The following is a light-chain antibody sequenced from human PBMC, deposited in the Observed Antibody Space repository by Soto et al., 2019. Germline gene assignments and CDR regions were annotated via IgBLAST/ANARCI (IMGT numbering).Light chain of an antibody. CDR1: SSNIGAGYD. V-gene: IGLV1-40*01. CDR2: GNS. Sequence: QAVVTQPLSVSGAPGQRVTISCTGSSSNIGAGYDVHWYQQLPGTAPKLLIYGNSNRPSGVPDRFSGSRSGTSASLAITGLQAEDEADYYCQSYDSGLSGSYVFATGTKLTVL. CDR3: QSYDSGLSGSYV. J-gene: IGLJ1*01.